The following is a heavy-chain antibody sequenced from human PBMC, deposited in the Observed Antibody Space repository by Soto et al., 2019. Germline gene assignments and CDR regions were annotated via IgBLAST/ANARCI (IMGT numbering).Heavy chain of an antibody. J-gene: IGHJ4*02. CDR2: IYYSGST. CDR3: ASDGPVGYGPPGVDY. CDR1: GGSISSGDYY. D-gene: IGHD5-12*01. V-gene: IGHV4-30-4*01. Sequence: PSETLSLTCTVSGGSISSGDYYWSWIRQPPGQGLEWIGYIYYSGSTYYNPSLKSRVTISVDTSRNHFSLKLSSVTAADTAVYHCASDGPVGYGPPGVDYCDQGTLVTASS.